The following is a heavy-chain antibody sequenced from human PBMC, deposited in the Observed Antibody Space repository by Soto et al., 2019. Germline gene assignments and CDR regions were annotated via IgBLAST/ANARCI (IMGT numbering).Heavy chain of an antibody. V-gene: IGHV3-23*01. J-gene: IGHJ6*02. D-gene: IGHD2-21*02. CDR3: AKDVTVTGRYGMDV. CDR1: GFTFSSYA. CDR2: ISGSGGST. Sequence: PGGSLRLSCAASGFTFSSYAMSWVRQAPGKGLEWVSAISGSGGSTYYADSVKGRFTVSRDNSKDTLYLQMNSLRAEDTAVYYCAKDVTVTGRYGMDVWGRGATVTVSS.